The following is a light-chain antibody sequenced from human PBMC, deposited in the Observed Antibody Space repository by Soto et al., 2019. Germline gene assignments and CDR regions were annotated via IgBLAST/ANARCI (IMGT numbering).Light chain of an antibody. CDR2: EGS. CDR1: SSDVGSYNL. CDR3: CSYAGSRNYV. V-gene: IGLV2-23*01. J-gene: IGLJ1*01. Sequence: ALTQPASVSGSPGQSITISCTGTSSDVGSYNLVSWYQQHPGKAPKLMIYEGSKRPSGVSNRFSGSKSGNTASLTISGLQAEDEADYYCCSYAGSRNYVFGTGTKVTVL.